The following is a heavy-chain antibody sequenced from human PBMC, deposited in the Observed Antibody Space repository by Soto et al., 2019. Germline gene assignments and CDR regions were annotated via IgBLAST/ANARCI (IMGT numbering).Heavy chain of an antibody. Sequence: GESLKISCKGSGYSFTSYWISWVRQMPGKGLEWMGRIDPSDSYTNYSPSFQGHVTISADKSISTAYLQWSSLKASDTAMHYCARWQYCSSTSCPDYYYYGMDVWGQGTTVTVSS. CDR1: GYSFTSYW. J-gene: IGHJ6*02. CDR2: IDPSDSYT. V-gene: IGHV5-10-1*01. CDR3: ARWQYCSSTSCPDYYYYGMDV. D-gene: IGHD2-2*01.